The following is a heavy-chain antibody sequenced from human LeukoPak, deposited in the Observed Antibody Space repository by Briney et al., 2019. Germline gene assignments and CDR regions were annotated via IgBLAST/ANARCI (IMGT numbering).Heavy chain of an antibody. Sequence: ASVNVSCKASGYTFTGYYMHWVRQAPGQGLEWMGWINPNSGGTNYAQKFQGWVTMTRDTSISTAYMELSRLRSDDTAVYYCARVSGSGYYYGMDVWGQGTTVTVSS. CDR1: GYTFTGYY. CDR3: ARVSGSGYYYGMDV. V-gene: IGHV1-2*04. J-gene: IGHJ6*02. D-gene: IGHD3-10*01. CDR2: INPNSGGT.